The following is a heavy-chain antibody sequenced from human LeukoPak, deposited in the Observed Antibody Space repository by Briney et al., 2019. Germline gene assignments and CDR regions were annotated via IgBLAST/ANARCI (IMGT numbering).Heavy chain of an antibody. V-gene: IGHV3-30-3*01. CDR1: GFTFSSYA. CDR3: VRDSDFVVVTAIGYFDY. J-gene: IGHJ4*02. Sequence: GGSLRLSCAASGFTFSSYAMHWVRQAPGKGLEWVAVISYDGSNKYYADSVKGRFTISRDNSKNTLYLQMNSLRAEDTAVYYCVRDSDFVVVTAIGYFDYWGQGTLVTVSS. D-gene: IGHD2-21*02. CDR2: ISYDGSNK.